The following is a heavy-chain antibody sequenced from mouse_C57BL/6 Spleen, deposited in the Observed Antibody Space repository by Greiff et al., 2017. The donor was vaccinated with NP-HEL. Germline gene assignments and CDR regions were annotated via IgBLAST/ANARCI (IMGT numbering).Heavy chain of an antibody. D-gene: IGHD2-4*01. J-gene: IGHJ1*03. V-gene: IGHV1-52*01. Sequence: QVQLQQPGAELVRPGSSVKLSCKASGYTFTSYWMHWVKQRPIQGLEWIGNIDPSDSETHYNQKFKDKATLTVDKSSSTAYMQRSSLTSEDSAVYYCARKDDDGGYFDVWGTVTTVTVAS. CDR1: GYTFTSYW. CDR2: IDPSDSET. CDR3: ARKDDDGGYFDV.